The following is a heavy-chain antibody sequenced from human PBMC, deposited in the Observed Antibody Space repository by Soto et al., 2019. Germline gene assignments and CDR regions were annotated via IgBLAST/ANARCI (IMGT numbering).Heavy chain of an antibody. J-gene: IGHJ4*02. V-gene: IGHV3-23*01. CDR2: ISGSGGST. D-gene: IGHD3-3*01. CDR1: GFTFSSYA. Sequence: GGSLRLSCAASGFTFSSYAMSWVRQAPGKGLEWVSAISGSGGSTYYADSVKGRFTISRDNSKNTLYLQMNSLRAEDTAVYYCAKSGYYDVVGWTADYWGQGTLVTVSS. CDR3: AKSGYYDVVGWTADY.